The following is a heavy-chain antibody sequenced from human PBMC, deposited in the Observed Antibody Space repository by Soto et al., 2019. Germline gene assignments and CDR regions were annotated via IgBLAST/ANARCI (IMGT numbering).Heavy chain of an antibody. D-gene: IGHD1-7*01. CDR1: GFTFSSYG. J-gene: IGHJ6*02. CDR2: IWYDGSNK. Sequence: GGSLRLSCAASGFTFSSYGMHWVRQAPGKGLEWVAVIWYDGSNKYYADSVKGRFTISRDNSKNTLYLQMNSLRAEDTAVYYCARAGRAGTRNYYYGMDVWGQGTTVTVSS. V-gene: IGHV3-33*01. CDR3: ARAGRAGTRNYYYGMDV.